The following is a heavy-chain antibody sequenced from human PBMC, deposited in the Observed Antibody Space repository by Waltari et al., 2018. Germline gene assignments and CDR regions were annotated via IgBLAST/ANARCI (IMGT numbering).Heavy chain of an antibody. V-gene: IGHV1-2*05. D-gene: IGHD5-12*01. Sequence: QVHLVQSGAEVKKSGASVKVSCSASGYTFTKFFLHWLRQAPGQGLEWMVRLNPSTGGTDYAQRFQGRVTLTRDTSINTAFLEVNTLTSGDTGVYYCARESARWKGYSDYDWGYWGQGTLVTVSS. CDR1: GYTFTKFF. CDR3: ARESARWKGYSDYDWGY. J-gene: IGHJ4*02. CDR2: LNPSTGGT.